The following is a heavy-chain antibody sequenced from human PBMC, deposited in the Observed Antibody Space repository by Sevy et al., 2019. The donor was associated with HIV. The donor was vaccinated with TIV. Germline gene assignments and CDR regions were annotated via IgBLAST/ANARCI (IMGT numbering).Heavy chain of an antibody. CDR3: AKDQIAAPGCLDY. D-gene: IGHD6-13*01. CDR1: GFTFSSYA. V-gene: IGHV3-23*01. CDR2: ISGSGGST. Sequence: GESLKISCAASGFTFSSYAMSWVRQAPGKGLEWVSGISGSGGSTYYADSVKGRFTISRDNSKNTLYLQMNSLRAEDTAVYYCAKDQIAAPGCLDYWGQGTLVTVSS. J-gene: IGHJ4*02.